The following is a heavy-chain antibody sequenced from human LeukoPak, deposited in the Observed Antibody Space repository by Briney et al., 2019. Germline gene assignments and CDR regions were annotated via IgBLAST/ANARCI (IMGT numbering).Heavy chain of an antibody. J-gene: IGHJ6*03. CDR3: GRGARPPHYYYYMDV. CDR2: IIPILGTA. D-gene: IGHD5-12*01. V-gene: IGHV1-69*10. CDR1: GGTFSSYA. Sequence: SVKVSCKASGGTFSSYAISWVRQAPGQGLEWMGGIIPILGTANYAQKFQGRVTITADKSTSTAYMELSSLRSEDTAVYYCGRGARPPHYYYYMDVWGKGTTVTVSS.